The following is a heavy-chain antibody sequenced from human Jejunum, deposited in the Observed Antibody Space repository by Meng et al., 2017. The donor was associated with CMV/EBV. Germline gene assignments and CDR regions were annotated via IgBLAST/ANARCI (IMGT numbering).Heavy chain of an antibody. J-gene: IGHJ4*02. CDR1: GYTFGSYG. D-gene: IGHD2-15*01. Sequence: QVQQRQSGPEVKKPRASVRVSCKASGYTFGSYGICWVRQAPGQGLEWMGWFVNYVDTYPAPKFQGRVTMTTDTHTNTAFMELRSLTSDDTAVYYCASGTPGRSYCDYWGQGTLVTVSS. CDR3: ASGTPGRSYCDY. V-gene: IGHV1-18*01. CDR2: FVNYVDT.